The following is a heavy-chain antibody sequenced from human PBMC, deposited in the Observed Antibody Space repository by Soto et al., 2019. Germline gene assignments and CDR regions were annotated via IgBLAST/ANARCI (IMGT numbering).Heavy chain of an antibody. CDR3: ARDGSTSWYSYDYHGMDV. CDR1: GFTFRTYW. CDR2: INQDGSEK. J-gene: IGHJ6*02. V-gene: IGHV3-7*05. D-gene: IGHD5-18*01. Sequence: EVQLVESGGGLVQPGGSLRLSCGASGFTFRTYWLSWVRQVPGKGLEWVANINQDGSEKNYVDSVKGRFTISRDNAKNSLHLQMSSRRAEDTALYYCARDGSTSWYSYDYHGMDVWGQGTTVTVSS.